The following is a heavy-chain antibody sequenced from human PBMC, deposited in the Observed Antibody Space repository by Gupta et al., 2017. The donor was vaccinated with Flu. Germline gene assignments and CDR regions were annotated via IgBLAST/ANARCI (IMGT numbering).Heavy chain of an antibody. J-gene: IGHJ4*02. CDR3: ATEGMVRGVMFDY. CDR2: FDPEDGET. CDR1: GHTLNDLT. V-gene: IGHV1-24*01. Sequence: QVQLVQSGAEVKKPGASVMVSCKVSGHTLNDLTLHWVRQAPGKGLEWMGGFDPEDGETIYAQKFQGRVTMTEDTSKDTAYMELSSLRSEDTAVYYCATEGMVRGVMFDYWGQGTLVTVSS. D-gene: IGHD3-10*01.